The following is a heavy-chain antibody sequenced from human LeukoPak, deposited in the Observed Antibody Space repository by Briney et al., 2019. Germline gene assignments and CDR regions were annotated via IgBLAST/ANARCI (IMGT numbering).Heavy chain of an antibody. Sequence: PVKVSCKASGGTFSSYAISWVRQAPGQGLEWMGGIIPIFGTANYAQKFQGRVTITADESTSTAYMELSSLRSEDTAVYYCAMTYYDFWSGYYSLESWGQGTLVTVSS. CDR2: IIPIFGTA. V-gene: IGHV1-69*13. CDR3: AMTYYDFWSGYYSLES. D-gene: IGHD3-3*01. J-gene: IGHJ4*02. CDR1: GGTFSSYA.